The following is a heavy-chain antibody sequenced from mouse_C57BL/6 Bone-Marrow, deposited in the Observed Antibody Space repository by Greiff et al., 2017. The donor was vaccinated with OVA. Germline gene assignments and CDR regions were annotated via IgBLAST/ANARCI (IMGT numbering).Heavy chain of an antibody. Sequence: VQLQQPGAELVKPGASVKLPCKASGYTFTSYWMHWVKQRPGQGLEWIGMIHPNSGSTNYNEKFKSKATLTVDKSSSPAYMQLSSLTSEDSAVYYCARRDITTVVDYWGQGTTLTVSS. D-gene: IGHD1-1*01. J-gene: IGHJ2*01. CDR2: IHPNSGST. CDR1: GYTFTSYW. V-gene: IGHV1-64*01. CDR3: ARRDITTVVDY.